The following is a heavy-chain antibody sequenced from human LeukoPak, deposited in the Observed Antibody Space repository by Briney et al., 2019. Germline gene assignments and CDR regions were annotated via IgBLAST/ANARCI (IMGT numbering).Heavy chain of an antibody. CDR2: IKSQTDGGTT. CDR3: TTGTWIQLWLADY. V-gene: IGHV3-15*01. J-gene: IGHJ4*02. CDR1: GFTFTNAC. Sequence: GGSLRLSCKGSGFTFTNACMSWVRLAPGKGLEWVGHIKSQTDGGTTDYAAPVKGRFTISRDDSKNTLYLQLNSLKTEDTAAYYCTTGTWIQLWLADYWGQGTLVTVSS. D-gene: IGHD5-18*01.